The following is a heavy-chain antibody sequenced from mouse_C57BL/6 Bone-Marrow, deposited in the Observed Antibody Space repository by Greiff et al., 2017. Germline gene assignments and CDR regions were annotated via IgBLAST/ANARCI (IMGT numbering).Heavy chain of an antibody. V-gene: IGHV1-76*01. CDR2: IYPGSGNT. J-gene: IGHJ4*01. D-gene: IGHD2-14*01. CDR3: ARRGYREYYAMDY. CDR1: GYTFTDYY. Sequence: QVQLKQSGAELVRPGASVKLSCKASGYTFTDYYINWVKQRPGQGLEWIARIYPGSGNTYYNEKFKGKATLTAEKSSSTAYMQLSSLTSEDSAVYCGARRGYREYYAMDYWGQGTSVTVSS.